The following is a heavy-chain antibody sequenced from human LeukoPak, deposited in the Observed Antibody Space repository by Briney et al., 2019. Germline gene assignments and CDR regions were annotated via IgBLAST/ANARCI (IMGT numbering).Heavy chain of an antibody. Sequence: SETLSLTCTVSGDSISSSRYYWAWIRQPPGKGLEWIGSIYFSGTTYFNPSLQSRVTISVDTSKNQLSLKLSPVTAADTAVYYCARVGVDYSDNIIKYFFDYWGQGTLVTVSS. J-gene: IGHJ4*02. D-gene: IGHD4-23*01. CDR1: GDSISSSRYY. CDR3: ARVGVDYSDNIIKYFFDY. V-gene: IGHV4-39*07. CDR2: IYFSGTT.